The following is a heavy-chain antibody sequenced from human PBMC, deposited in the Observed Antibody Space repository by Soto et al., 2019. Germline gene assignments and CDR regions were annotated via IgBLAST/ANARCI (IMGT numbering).Heavy chain of an antibody. CDR1: GYSISSGYY. CDR3: ARDVRDTGYSYWFDP. J-gene: IGHJ5*02. CDR2: IKYSGTT. Sequence: PSETLSLTCAVSGYSISSGYYWGWIRQVPGKGLEWIGYIKYSGTTHYSPSLKSRVNISFDKSKNQVFLNLRFVTGADTAVYFCARDVRDTGYSYWFDPWGQGILVTVSS. V-gene: IGHV4-31*11. D-gene: IGHD3-9*01.